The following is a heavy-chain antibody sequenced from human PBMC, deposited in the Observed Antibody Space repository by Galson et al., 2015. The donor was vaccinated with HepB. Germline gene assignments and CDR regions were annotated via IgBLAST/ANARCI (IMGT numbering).Heavy chain of an antibody. J-gene: IGHJ3*02. Sequence: SLRLSCAASGFTFSSYWMSWVRQAPGKGLEWVANIKQDGSEKYFVDSVKGRFTISRDNAKNSLFLQMNSLRAEETAVYYCARDSRYLWRRNAADAFDIWGQGTMVTVSS. CDR1: GFTFSSYW. CDR2: IKQDGSEK. CDR3: ARDSRYLWRRNAADAFDI. D-gene: IGHD3-9*01. V-gene: IGHV3-7*01.